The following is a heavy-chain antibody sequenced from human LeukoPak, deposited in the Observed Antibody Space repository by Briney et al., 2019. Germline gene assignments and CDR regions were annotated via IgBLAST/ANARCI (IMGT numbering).Heavy chain of an antibody. D-gene: IGHD3-3*01. CDR2: IKSKTDGGTT. J-gene: IGHJ4*02. V-gene: IGHV3-15*01. CDR3: TTLSYYDFWSGYYGY. Sequence: GGSLRLSCAASGFTFSDYYMSWIRQAPGKGLEWVGRIKSKTDGGTTDYAAPVKGRFTISRDDSKNTLYLQMNSLKTEDTAVYYCTTLSYYDFWSGYYGYWGQGTLVTVSS. CDR1: GFTFSDYY.